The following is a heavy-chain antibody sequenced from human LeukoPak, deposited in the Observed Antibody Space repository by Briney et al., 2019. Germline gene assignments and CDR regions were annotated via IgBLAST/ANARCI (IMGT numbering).Heavy chain of an antibody. CDR3: ATYTNWVAGDV. Sequence: PGRSLRLSCAASGFTFRTYGMHWVRQAPGKGLEWVSFIRFDELDRYYADSVKGRFFISRDNSRSTLYLQMDSLRAEDTAVYYCATYTNWVAGDVWGQGTTVSVSS. D-gene: IGHD3-16*01. V-gene: IGHV3-30*02. CDR1: GFTFRTYG. J-gene: IGHJ6*02. CDR2: IRFDELDR.